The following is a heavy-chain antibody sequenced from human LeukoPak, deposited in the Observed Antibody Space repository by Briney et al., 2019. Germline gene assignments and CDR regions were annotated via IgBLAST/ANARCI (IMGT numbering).Heavy chain of an antibody. D-gene: IGHD4-17*01. Sequence: GGSLRLSCAASGFTFSSYTMNWVRQAPGKGLEWVSSISGSSSYIYYADSVKGRFTISRDNSKNTLYLQMNSLRAEDTAVYYCAKGGLYGDYVEDYWGQGTLVTVSS. J-gene: IGHJ4*02. CDR3: AKGGLYGDYVEDY. CDR2: ISGSSSYI. V-gene: IGHV3-21*04. CDR1: GFTFSSYT.